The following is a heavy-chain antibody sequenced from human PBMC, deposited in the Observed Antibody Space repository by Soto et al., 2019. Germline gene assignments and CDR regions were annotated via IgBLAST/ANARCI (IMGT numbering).Heavy chain of an antibody. CDR1: GYTFTSYG. CDR3: AADYYDFWSGYYYEREVCGMEV. J-gene: IGHJ6*02. D-gene: IGHD3-3*01. Sequence: QVQLVQSGAEVKKPGASVKVSCKASGYTFTSYGISWVRQAPGQGLEWMGWISAYNGNTNYAQKFQERATITRDISKSTAYRDVSSLRLDDMDVYYCAADYYDFWSGYYYEREVCGMEVWGRGSTVTVCS. CDR2: ISAYNGNT. V-gene: IGHV1-18*03.